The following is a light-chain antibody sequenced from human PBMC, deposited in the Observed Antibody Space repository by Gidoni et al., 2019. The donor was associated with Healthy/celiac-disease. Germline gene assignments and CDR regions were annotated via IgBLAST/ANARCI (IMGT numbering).Light chain of an antibody. Sequence: QSALTQPASASGSPGQSTTISCTATSSDVGGYNYVSWYQQHPGKAPKLMIYDVSNRPSGVSNRFSGSKSGNTASLTISGLQAEDEADYYCSSYTSSVRVVFGGGTKLTVL. V-gene: IGLV2-14*01. CDR2: DVS. J-gene: IGLJ2*01. CDR3: SSYTSSVRVV. CDR1: SSDVGGYNY.